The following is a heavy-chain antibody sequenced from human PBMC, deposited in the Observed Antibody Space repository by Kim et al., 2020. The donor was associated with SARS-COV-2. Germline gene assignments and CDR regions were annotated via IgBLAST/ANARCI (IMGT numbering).Heavy chain of an antibody. CDR1: GYTFTSYD. J-gene: IGHJ6*02. CDR2: MNPNSGNT. Sequence: ASVKVSCKASGYTFTSYDINWVRQATGQGLEWMGWMNPNSGNTGYAQKFQGRVTMTRNTSISTAYMELSSLRSEDTAVYYCARSDWGNSDYYYYYGIDVWGQGTTVTVSS. CDR3: ARSDWGNSDYYYYYGIDV. V-gene: IGHV1-8*01. D-gene: IGHD3-16*01.